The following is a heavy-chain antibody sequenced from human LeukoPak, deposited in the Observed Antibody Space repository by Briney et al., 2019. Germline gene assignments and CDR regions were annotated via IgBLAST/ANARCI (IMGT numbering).Heavy chain of an antibody. J-gene: IGHJ6*02. CDR1: GGSFSGYY. D-gene: IGHD6-13*01. Sequence: SETLSLTCAVYGGSFSGYYWSWIRQSPGKGLEWIGEINHSGSTNYNPSLKSRVTMSVDTSKNQFSLKLSSVTAADTAVYYCARGSQQLVYGMDVWGQGTTVTVSS. V-gene: IGHV4-34*01. CDR3: ARGSQQLVYGMDV. CDR2: INHSGST.